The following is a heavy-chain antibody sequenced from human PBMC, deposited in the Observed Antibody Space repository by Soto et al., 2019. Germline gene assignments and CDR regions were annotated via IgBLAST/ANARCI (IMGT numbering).Heavy chain of an antibody. D-gene: IGHD3-22*01. CDR1: GYSFAGYW. Sequence: GESLKISCKGSGYSFAGYWITWVRQKPGKGLEWMGRIDPSDSQTYYSPSFRGHVTISATKSITTVFLQWSSLRASDTAMYYCARQISDSDKGPTFQYSFDSWGQGTPVTVSS. CDR2: IDPSDSQT. J-gene: IGHJ4*02. CDR3: ARQISDSDKGPTFQYSFDS. V-gene: IGHV5-10-1*01.